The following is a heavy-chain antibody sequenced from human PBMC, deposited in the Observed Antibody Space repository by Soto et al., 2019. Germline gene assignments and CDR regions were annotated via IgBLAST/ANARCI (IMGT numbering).Heavy chain of an antibody. Sequence: GGSLRLSCAASGFTFDDYAMHWVRQAPGKGLEWVSGISWNSGSIGYADSVKGRFTISRDNAKNSLYLQMNSLRAEDTALYYCAKDPLPQSWLAYYFDYWGQGTLVTVSS. CDR2: ISWNSGSI. D-gene: IGHD6-19*01. J-gene: IGHJ4*02. CDR3: AKDPLPQSWLAYYFDY. V-gene: IGHV3-9*01. CDR1: GFTFDDYA.